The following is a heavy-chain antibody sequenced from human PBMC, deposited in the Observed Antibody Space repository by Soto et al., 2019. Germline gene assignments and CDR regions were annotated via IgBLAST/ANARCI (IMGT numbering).Heavy chain of an antibody. CDR1: GFSFSSYA. Sequence: GGSLRLSCAASGFSFSSYAMTWVRQAPGRGLEWVSVISGSASHIDYADSLKGRFTISRDNSKNTVYLQMDSLRAEDTATYYCAKDRGNSGWGSIFEIWGQGTLVTVSS. CDR2: ISGSASHI. J-gene: IGHJ4*02. CDR3: AKDRGNSGWGSIFEI. V-gene: IGHV3-23*01. D-gene: IGHD6-19*01.